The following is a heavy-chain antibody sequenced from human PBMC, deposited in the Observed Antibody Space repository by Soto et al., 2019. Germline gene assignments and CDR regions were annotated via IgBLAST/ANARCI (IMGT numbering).Heavy chain of an antibody. CDR3: AKGQGWFGAFDY. Sequence: EVQLLESGGGLVQPGGSLRLSCAASGFTFSSYAMSWVRQAPGKGLEWVSAISGSGGSTYYADSVKGRFTISRDNSKNTRYLQMNSLRAEDTAVYCCAKGQGWFGAFDYWGQGTLVTVSS. D-gene: IGHD3-10*01. CDR2: ISGSGGST. V-gene: IGHV3-23*01. J-gene: IGHJ4*02. CDR1: GFTFSSYA.